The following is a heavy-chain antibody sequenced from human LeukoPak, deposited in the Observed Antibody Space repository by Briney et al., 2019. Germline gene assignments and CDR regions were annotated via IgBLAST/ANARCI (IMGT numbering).Heavy chain of an antibody. CDR2: INHSGST. Sequence: SETLSLTCTVSGGSFSGYYWSWIRQPPGKGLEWIGEINHSGSTNYNPSLKSRVTISVDTSKNQFSLKLSSVTAADTAVYYCARGGGYKPFDYWGQGTLVTVSS. V-gene: IGHV4-34*01. CDR1: GGSFSGYY. J-gene: IGHJ4*02. D-gene: IGHD5-24*01. CDR3: ARGGGYKPFDY.